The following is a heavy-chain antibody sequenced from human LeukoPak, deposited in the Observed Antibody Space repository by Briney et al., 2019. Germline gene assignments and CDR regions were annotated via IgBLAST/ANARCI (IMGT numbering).Heavy chain of an antibody. Sequence: GGSLRLSCSASGFSFSTYSLHWVRQAPGKGLDYVSGISGDGGSTNYGDSVKGRFTVSRDNSKNTLYLQMSSLRVEDTAVYYCVKPLVAVGTGYLDYWGQGILVTVSS. CDR2: ISGDGGST. J-gene: IGHJ4*02. CDR3: VKPLVAVGTGYLDY. CDR1: GFSFSTYS. D-gene: IGHD2-15*01. V-gene: IGHV3-64D*06.